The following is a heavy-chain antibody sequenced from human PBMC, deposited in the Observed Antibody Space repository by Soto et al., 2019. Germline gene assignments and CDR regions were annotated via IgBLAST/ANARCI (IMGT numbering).Heavy chain of an antibody. Sequence: QVQLQESGPGLVKPSQTLSLTCTVSGGSISSGGYYWSWIRQHPGKGLEWIGYIYYGGSTYYNPSLKSRVTISVDTSKNQFSLKLSSVTAADTAVYYCARVTGSTYCGGDCYSSAFDIWGQGTMVTVSS. D-gene: IGHD2-21*02. CDR3: ARVTGSTYCGGDCYSSAFDI. CDR2: IYYGGST. CDR1: GGSISSGGYY. J-gene: IGHJ3*02. V-gene: IGHV4-31*03.